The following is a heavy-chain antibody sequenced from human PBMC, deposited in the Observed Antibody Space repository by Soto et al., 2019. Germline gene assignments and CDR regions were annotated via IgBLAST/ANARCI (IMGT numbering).Heavy chain of an antibody. D-gene: IGHD3-10*01. V-gene: IGHV1-18*01. CDR1: GYTFTNYG. J-gene: IGHJ5*02. Sequence: QVQLVQSGAEVKKPGASVKVSCKASGYTFTNYGISWVRQAPGQGLEWMGWISGYNGNTNYAQKLQGRVTMTTDTATSTAYMELRSLRSDDTAVYYCARGVGSGSYYNQYNWFDPWGQGTLVTVSS. CDR3: ARGVGSGSYYNQYNWFDP. CDR2: ISGYNGNT.